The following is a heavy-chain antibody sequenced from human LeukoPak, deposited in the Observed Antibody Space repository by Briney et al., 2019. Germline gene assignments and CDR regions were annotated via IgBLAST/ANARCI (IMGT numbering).Heavy chain of an antibody. CDR2: ISYDGSNK. V-gene: IGHV3-30-3*01. J-gene: IGHJ4*02. D-gene: IGHD3-22*01. CDR3: ARWNYYDSGRGFDY. CDR1: GFTISTYV. Sequence: PGGSLRLSCVASGFTISTYVMTWVRQAPGKGLEWVAVISYDGSNKYYADSVKGRFTISRDNSKNTLYLQMNSLRAEDTAVYYCARWNYYDSGRGFDYWGQGTLVTVSS.